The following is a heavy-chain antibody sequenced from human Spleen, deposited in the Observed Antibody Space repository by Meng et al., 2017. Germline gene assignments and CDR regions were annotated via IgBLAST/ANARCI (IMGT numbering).Heavy chain of an antibody. J-gene: IGHJ3*02. V-gene: IGHV3-30*01. CDR2: ISYDGSNK. CDR3: ARSVVLAALRAFDI. CDR1: GFTFSSYA. D-gene: IGHD2-2*01. Sequence: GESLKISCAASGFTFSSYAMHWVRQAPGKGLEWVAVISYDGSNKYYADSVKGRFTISRDNSKNTLYLQMNSLRAEDTAVYYCARSVVLAALRAFDIWGQGKMVT.